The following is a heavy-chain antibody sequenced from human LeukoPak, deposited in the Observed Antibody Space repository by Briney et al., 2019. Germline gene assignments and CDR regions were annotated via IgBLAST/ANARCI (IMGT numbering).Heavy chain of an antibody. Sequence: GGSLRLSCAASGFTFEDYTLHWVRQAPGKTLEWVSLISWDDTTYYTDSVKGRFNMSRDNSKNSLYLQMDTLRSEDTAFYCCVKDLSFESSGHVFEYWGQGTLVTVCS. CDR1: GFTFEDYT. D-gene: IGHD6-19*01. CDR2: ISWDDTT. V-gene: IGHV3-43*01. J-gene: IGHJ4*02. CDR3: VKDLSFESSGHVFEY.